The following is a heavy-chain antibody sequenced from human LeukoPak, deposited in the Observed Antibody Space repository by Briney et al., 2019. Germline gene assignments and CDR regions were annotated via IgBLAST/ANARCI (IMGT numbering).Heavy chain of an antibody. CDR2: IYYSGST. D-gene: IGHD3-16*02. V-gene: IGHV4-61*01. CDR1: GGSISSGGSIGSFY. CDR3: ARGGNYDYVWGSYRKKNAFDI. J-gene: IGHJ3*02. Sequence: QASETLSLTCTVSGGSISSGGSIGSFYWTWIRQPPGKGLEWIGYIYYSGSTNYNPSLKSRVTISVDTSKNQFSLKLSSVTAADTAVYYCARGGNYDYVWGSYRKKNAFDIWGQGTMVTVSS.